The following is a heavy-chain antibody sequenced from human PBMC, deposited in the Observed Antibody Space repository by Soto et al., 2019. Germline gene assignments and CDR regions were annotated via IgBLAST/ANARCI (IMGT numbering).Heavy chain of an antibody. Sequence: SATLSPTCTVPGYSVSSGPYWVWIRQPPGKGPEWIASIYHGGSTFYNPSLKSRITISVDTSNNQFSLKLTSVTAGDTAVYYCARVHVMVVAGSTFDYWGHGTLVTVSS. J-gene: IGHJ4*01. CDR2: IYHGGST. CDR1: GYSVSSGPY. CDR3: ARVHVMVVAGSTFDY. D-gene: IGHD6-19*01. V-gene: IGHV4-38-2*02.